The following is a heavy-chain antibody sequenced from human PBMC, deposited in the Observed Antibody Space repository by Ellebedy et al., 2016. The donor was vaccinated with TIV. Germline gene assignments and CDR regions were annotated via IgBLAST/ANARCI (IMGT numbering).Heavy chain of an antibody. CDR1: GGSISSYY. J-gene: IGHJ6*02. CDR2: IYYSGST. V-gene: IGHV4-59*01. CDR3: ARGPTKYGDYVRAYYYYGMDV. Sequence: GSLRLSXTVSGGSISSYYWSWIRQPPGKGLEWIGYIYYSGSTNYNPSLKSRVTISVDTSKNQFSLKLSSVTAADTAVYYCARGPTKYGDYVRAYYYYGMDVWGQGTTVTVSS. D-gene: IGHD4-17*01.